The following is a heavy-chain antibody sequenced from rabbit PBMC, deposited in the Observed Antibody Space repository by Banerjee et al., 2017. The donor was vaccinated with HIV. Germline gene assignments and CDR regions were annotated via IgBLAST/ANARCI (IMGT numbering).Heavy chain of an antibody. Sequence: QEQLVESGGGLVQPGGSLKLSCKTSGIDFSTDGISWVRQAPGKGPEWIAYIFPDYSTRDYASWVNGRFTISLDNAQNTVFLQMTSLTAADTATYFCAREDGGVGGYDNNLWGPGTLVTVS. CDR2: IFPDYSTR. D-gene: IGHD1-1*01. V-gene: IGHV1S47*01. J-gene: IGHJ4*01. CDR3: AREDGGVGGYDNNL. CDR1: GIDFSTDG.